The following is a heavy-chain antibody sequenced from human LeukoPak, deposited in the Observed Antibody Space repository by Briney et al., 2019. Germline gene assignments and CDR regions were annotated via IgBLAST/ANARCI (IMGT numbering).Heavy chain of an antibody. J-gene: IGHJ3*02. CDR1: GGTFSSYA. CDR3: ASGYEDSDDAFDI. V-gene: IGHV1-69*05. CDR2: IIPIFGTA. Sequence: GASVKVSCKASGGTFSSYAISWVRQAPGQGLEWMGRIIPIFGTANYAQKFQGRVTITTDESTSTAYMELSSLRSEDTAVYYCASGYEDSDDAFDIWGQGTMVTVSS. D-gene: IGHD6-13*01.